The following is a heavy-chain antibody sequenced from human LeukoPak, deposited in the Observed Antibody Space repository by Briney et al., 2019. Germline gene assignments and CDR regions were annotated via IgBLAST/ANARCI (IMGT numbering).Heavy chain of an antibody. Sequence: GGSLRLSRAASGFTFSSYWMSWVRQAPGKGLEWVANIKQDGSEKYYVDSVKGRFTISRDNAKNSLYLQMNSLRAEDTAVYYCARDVYYFGSGSFDYWGQGALVTVSS. CDR1: GFTFSSYW. CDR2: IKQDGSEK. V-gene: IGHV3-7*01. J-gene: IGHJ4*02. D-gene: IGHD3-10*01. CDR3: ARDVYYFGSGSFDY.